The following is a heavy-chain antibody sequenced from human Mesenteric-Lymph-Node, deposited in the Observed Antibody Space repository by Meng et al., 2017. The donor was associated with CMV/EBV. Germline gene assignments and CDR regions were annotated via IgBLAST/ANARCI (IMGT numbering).Heavy chain of an antibody. CDR1: GDSISSYY. CDR2: IYYSGST. Sequence: SETLSLTCSVSGDSISSYYWSWIRQPPGKGLEWIGYIYYSGSTNYNPSLKSRVTISVDTSKNQFSLKLSSVTAADTAVYYCARVSYSGSYYGYWGQGTLVTSPQ. V-gene: IGHV4-59*01. J-gene: IGHJ4*02. D-gene: IGHD1-26*01. CDR3: ARVSYSGSYYGY.